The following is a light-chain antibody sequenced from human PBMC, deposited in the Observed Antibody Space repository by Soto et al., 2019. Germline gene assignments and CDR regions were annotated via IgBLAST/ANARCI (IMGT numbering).Light chain of an antibody. Sequence: EIVLTQSPATLALSPGEGATLSCRATQSVSTYLAWYQQKPGRAPRLLIYDASKRATGIPARFSGSGSGTGFTLTISSLEPEDFAVYYCQQRSKWPITFGQGTRLEIK. V-gene: IGKV3-11*01. CDR2: DAS. CDR1: QSVSTY. CDR3: QQRSKWPIT. J-gene: IGKJ5*01.